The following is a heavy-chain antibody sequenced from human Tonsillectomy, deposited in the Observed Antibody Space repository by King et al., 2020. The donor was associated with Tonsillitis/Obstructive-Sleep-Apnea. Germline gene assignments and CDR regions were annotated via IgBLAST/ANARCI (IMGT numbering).Heavy chain of an antibody. J-gene: IGHJ4*02. Sequence: VQLVESGGGVVQPGRSLRLSCAASGFTFSSYGMHWVRQAPGKGLEWAAVISYDGSNKYYADSVKGRFTISRDNSKNTLYLQMNSLRAEDTAVYYCAKDNVDTAMVPFDYWGQGTLVTVSS. V-gene: IGHV3-30*18. CDR3: AKDNVDTAMVPFDY. CDR2: ISYDGSNK. CDR1: GFTFSSYG. D-gene: IGHD5-18*01.